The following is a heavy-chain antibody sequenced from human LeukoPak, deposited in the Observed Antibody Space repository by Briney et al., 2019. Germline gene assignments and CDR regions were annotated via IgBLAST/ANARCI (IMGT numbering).Heavy chain of an antibody. CDR2: IYYSGST. D-gene: IGHD5-18*01. V-gene: IGHV4-59*01. J-gene: IGHJ4*02. CDR3: ARGSYGYAGPDY. CDR1: GGSISSYY. Sequence: SETLSLTCTVSGGSISSYYWSWIRQPPGKGLEWIGYIYYSGSTNYNPSLKSRVTISVDTSKNQFSLKLSSVTAADTAVYYCARGSYGYAGPDYWGQGTLVTVSS.